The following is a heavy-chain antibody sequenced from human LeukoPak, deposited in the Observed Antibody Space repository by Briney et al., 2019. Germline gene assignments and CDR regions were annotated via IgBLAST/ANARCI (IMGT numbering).Heavy chain of an antibody. D-gene: IGHD3-22*01. CDR3: ARAEKYYYDSSGYYYAPPPPYYMDV. CDR1: GFTFSSYW. J-gene: IGHJ6*03. Sequence: GGSLRLSCAASGFTFSSYWMTWVRQAPGKGLEWVSYISSSGSTIYYADSVKGRFTISRDNAKNSLYLQMNSLRAEDTAVYYCARAEKYYYDSSGYYYAPPPPYYMDVWGKGTTVTISS. CDR2: ISSSGSTI. V-gene: IGHV3-48*04.